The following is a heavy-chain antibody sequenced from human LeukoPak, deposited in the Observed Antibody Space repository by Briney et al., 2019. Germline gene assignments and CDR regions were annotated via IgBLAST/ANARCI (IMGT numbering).Heavy chain of an antibody. CDR2: INPNSGGT. J-gene: IGHJ5*02. Sequence: ASVKVSCKAAGYTLTGYYMFWVRQAPGQGLEWMGRINPNSGGTNYAQKFQGRVTMTRDTSISTAYMELSRLRPDDTAVYYCARGYCNGGSCYSVENWFDPWGQGTLVTVSS. D-gene: IGHD2-15*01. V-gene: IGHV1-2*06. CDR3: ARGYCNGGSCYSVENWFDP. CDR1: GYTLTGYY.